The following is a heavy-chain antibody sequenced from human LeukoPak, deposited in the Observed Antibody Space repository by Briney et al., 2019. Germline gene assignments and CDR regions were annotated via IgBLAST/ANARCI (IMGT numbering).Heavy chain of an antibody. V-gene: IGHV3-48*01. Sequence: GGSLRLSCAAAGFTFGNYNISWVRQAPWEGLECISYITSSSSTIHYADSVKGRFTISRDNAKKSLYLQMNSLRPKDTAVEYCARVWDGSSGEEYWGQGTLVTVSS. J-gene: IGHJ4*02. CDR1: GFTFGNYN. CDR3: ARVWDGSSGEEY. D-gene: IGHD3-10*01. CDR2: ITSSSSTI.